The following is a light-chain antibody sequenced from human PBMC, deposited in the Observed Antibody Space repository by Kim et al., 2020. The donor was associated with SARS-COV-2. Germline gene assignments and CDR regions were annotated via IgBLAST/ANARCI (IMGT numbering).Light chain of an antibody. CDR1: NSDVGGYNY. Sequence: GQSITISCTGTNSDVGGYNYVSWYQQHPGKAPELMIYDVSKRPSGVSNRFSGSKSGNTASLTISGLQAEDGADYYCSSYTSSSTLVFGGGTKVTVL. J-gene: IGLJ3*02. CDR2: DVS. V-gene: IGLV2-14*04. CDR3: SSYTSSSTLV.